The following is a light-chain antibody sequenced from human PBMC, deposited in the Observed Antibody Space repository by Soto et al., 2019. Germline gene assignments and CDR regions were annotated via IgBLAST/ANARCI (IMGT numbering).Light chain of an antibody. CDR1: QSITSY. Sequence: DIQMTQSPSSLSASVGDRVTIPCRASQSITSYLSWYQQKPGKAPKLLIYAASSLQSGVPSRFSGSGSGTDFTLTISSLQPEDFATYYCQQSYSTPQTFGQGTKVDI. J-gene: IGKJ1*01. CDR3: QQSYSTPQT. V-gene: IGKV1-39*01. CDR2: AAS.